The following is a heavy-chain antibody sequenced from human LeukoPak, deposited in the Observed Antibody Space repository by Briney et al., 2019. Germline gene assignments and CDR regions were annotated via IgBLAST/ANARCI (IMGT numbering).Heavy chain of an antibody. CDR2: ISYDGPNK. J-gene: IGHJ4*02. Sequence: GGSLRLSCAASGFTFSSYAMHWVRQAPGKGLEWVAVISYDGPNKYYADSVKGRFTISRDNSKNTLYLQMNSLRAEDTAVYFCAKDRGYTFPENWGQGTLVTVSS. CDR1: GFTFSSYA. CDR3: AKDRGYTFPEN. D-gene: IGHD5-18*01. V-gene: IGHV3-30-3*01.